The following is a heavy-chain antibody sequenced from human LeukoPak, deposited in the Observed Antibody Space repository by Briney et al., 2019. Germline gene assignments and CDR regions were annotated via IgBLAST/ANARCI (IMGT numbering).Heavy chain of an antibody. Sequence: PGGSLRLSCAASEFTFSSYGMHWVRQAPGKGLEGVAFIQYDGSYKDYGDSVKRRFTISRENSKNTLYLQMNSLRAEDTAVYYCAKGRSGSWDLYYFDYWGQGTLVTVSS. V-gene: IGHV3-30*02. CDR2: IQYDGSYK. CDR3: AKGRSGSWDLYYFDY. D-gene: IGHD6-13*01. J-gene: IGHJ4*02. CDR1: EFTFSSYG.